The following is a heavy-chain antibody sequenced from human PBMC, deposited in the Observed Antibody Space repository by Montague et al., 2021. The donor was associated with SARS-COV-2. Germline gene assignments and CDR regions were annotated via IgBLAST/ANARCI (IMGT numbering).Heavy chain of an antibody. CDR1: GGSFSSSSYY. J-gene: IGHJ4*02. Sequence: SETLSLTCSVSGGSFSSSSYYWGWIRQPPGKGPEWIGSIYYSGSTNYXPSLKSRVTMSVDTSKKQFSLTLTSVTAADTAVYYCARIRNYYDEVFGTQRYNPDYWGQGTLVTVSS. V-gene: IGHV4-39*01. CDR3: ARIRNYYDEVFGTQRYNPDY. CDR2: IYYSGST. D-gene: IGHD3-16*02.